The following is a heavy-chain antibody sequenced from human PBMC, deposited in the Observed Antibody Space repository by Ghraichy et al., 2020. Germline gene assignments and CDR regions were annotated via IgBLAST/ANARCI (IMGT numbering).Heavy chain of an antibody. D-gene: IGHD4-17*01. CDR1: GFTFSGSA. V-gene: IGHV3-73*01. CDR2: IRSKANSYAT. CDR3: TRQATVTTYYYYYYMDV. J-gene: IGHJ6*03. Sequence: EGSLRLSCAASGFTFSGSAMHWVRQASGKGLEWVGRIRSKANSYATAYAASVKGRFTISRDDSKNTAYLQMNSLKTEDTAVYYCTRQATVTTYYYYYYMDVWGKGTTVTVSS.